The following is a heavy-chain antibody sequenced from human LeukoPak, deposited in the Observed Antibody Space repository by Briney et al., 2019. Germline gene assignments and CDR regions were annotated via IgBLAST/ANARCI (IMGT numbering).Heavy chain of an antibody. J-gene: IGHJ6*02. D-gene: IGHD4-17*01. CDR3: AKDPTVNTRYYYGMDV. CDR2: ISYDGSNK. CDR1: GFTFSSYG. Sequence: QTGGSLRLSCAASGFTFSSYGMHWVRQAPGKGLEWVAVISYDGSNKYYADSVKGRFTISRDNSKNTLYLQMNSLRAEDTAVYYCAKDPTVNTRYYYGMDVWGQGTTVTVSS. V-gene: IGHV3-30*18.